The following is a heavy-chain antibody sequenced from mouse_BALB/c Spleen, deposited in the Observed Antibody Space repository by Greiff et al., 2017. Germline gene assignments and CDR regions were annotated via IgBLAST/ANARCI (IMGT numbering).Heavy chain of an antibody. CDR1: GFTFSSYA. Sequence: EVKVVESGGGLVKPGGSLKLSCAASGFTFSSYAMSWVRQSPEKRLEWVAEISSGGSYTYYPDTVTGRFTISRDNAKNTLYLEMSSLRSEDTAMYYCARERYGYFDYWGQGTTLTVSS. CDR2: ISSGGSYT. J-gene: IGHJ2*01. V-gene: IGHV5-9-4*01. D-gene: IGHD2-14*01. CDR3: ARERYGYFDY.